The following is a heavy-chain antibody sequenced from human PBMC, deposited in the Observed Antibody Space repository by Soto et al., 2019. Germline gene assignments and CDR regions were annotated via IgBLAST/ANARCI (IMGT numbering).Heavy chain of an antibody. CDR1: GFTFSSYW. CDR2: MNIDGSST. V-gene: IGHV3-74*01. CDR3: ARDLDYGGNPRGY. Sequence: EVQLVESGGDLVQPGGSLRLSCAASGFTFSSYWMHWVRQPPGKGLVWVSRMNIDGSSTTYADSVKGRFTISRDNAKNTLYLQLTSLRAEDTAVYYCARDLDYGGNPRGYWGPGTLVTVSS. D-gene: IGHD4-17*01. J-gene: IGHJ4*02.